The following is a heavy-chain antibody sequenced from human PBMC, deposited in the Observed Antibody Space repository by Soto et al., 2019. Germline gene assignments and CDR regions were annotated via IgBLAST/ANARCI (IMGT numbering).Heavy chain of an antibody. Sequence: GGSLRLSCAASGFTVSSNYMSWVRQAPGKGLEWVSVIYSGGSTYYADSVKGRFTISRDNSKSTLYLQMNSLRAEDTAVYYCARGRGSGGSGFWPFLFAFRARGTLVTVSS. CDR3: ARGRGSGGSGFWPFLFAF. CDR2: IYSGGST. CDR1: GFTVSSNY. V-gene: IGHV3-66*01. D-gene: IGHD2-15*01. J-gene: IGHJ4*02.